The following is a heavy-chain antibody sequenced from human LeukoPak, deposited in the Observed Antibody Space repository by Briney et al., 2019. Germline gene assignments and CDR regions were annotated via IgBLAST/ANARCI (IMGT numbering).Heavy chain of an antibody. Sequence: GGSLRLSCAASGFTFSSYAMHWVRQAPGKGLEWVAVIPYDGSNKNYADSVKGRFTISRDNSKNTLYLQMNSLRAEDTAVYYCARDGRTIFGVVNYWGQGTLVTVSS. D-gene: IGHD3-3*01. J-gene: IGHJ4*02. CDR1: GFTFSSYA. CDR3: ARDGRTIFGVVNY. V-gene: IGHV3-30-3*01. CDR2: IPYDGSNK.